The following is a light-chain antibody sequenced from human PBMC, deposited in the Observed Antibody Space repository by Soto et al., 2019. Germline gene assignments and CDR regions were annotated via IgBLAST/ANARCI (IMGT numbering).Light chain of an antibody. CDR1: QSVYNY. CDR3: QQRRDWRGLT. J-gene: IGKJ4*01. CDR2: DAS. V-gene: IGKV3-11*01. Sequence: EIVLTQSPATLSLSPGERATLSCRASQSVYNYLAWYQQKPGQAPRLLIYDASNRATGIPARFSGSGTGTDFTLNISSLEPVDFAVYYCQQRRDWRGLTFGGGTKVDIK.